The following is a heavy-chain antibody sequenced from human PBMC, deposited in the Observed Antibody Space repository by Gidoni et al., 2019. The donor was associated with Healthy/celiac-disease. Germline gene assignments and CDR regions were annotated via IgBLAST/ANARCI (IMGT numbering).Heavy chain of an antibody. J-gene: IGHJ4*02. V-gene: IGHV1-18*01. CDR2: ISAYNGNT. CDR1: GSTFTSYG. Sequence: QVQPVPSGAEVKKPGASVKVSCKASGSTFTSYGISWVRQAPGQGLEWMGWISAYNGNTNYAQKLQGRVTMTTDTSTSTAYMELRSLRSDDTAVYYCAREKYYYDSSGYYFDYWGQGTLVTVSS. CDR3: AREKYYYDSSGYYFDY. D-gene: IGHD3-22*01.